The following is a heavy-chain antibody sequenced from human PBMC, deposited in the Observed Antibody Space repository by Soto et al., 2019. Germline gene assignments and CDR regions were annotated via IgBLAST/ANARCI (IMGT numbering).Heavy chain of an antibody. CDR2: IWYDGSNK. CDR3: ASEVQFLEWLEPFDY. J-gene: IGHJ4*02. CDR1: GFTFSSYG. Sequence: PGGSLRLSCAASGFTFSSYGMHWVRQAPGKGLEWVAVIWYDGSNKYYADSVKGRFTISRDNSKNTLYLQMNSLRAEDTAVYYCASEVQFLEWLEPFDYWGQGTLVTVSS. D-gene: IGHD3-3*01. V-gene: IGHV3-33*01.